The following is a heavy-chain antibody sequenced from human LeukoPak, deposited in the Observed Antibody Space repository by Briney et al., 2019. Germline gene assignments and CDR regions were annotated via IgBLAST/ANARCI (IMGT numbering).Heavy chain of an antibody. D-gene: IGHD1-26*01. Sequence: ASVKVSCKASGYTFTSYDINWVRQATGQGLEWMGWMNPNSGDTNYAQKLQGRVTMTTDTSTSTAYMELRSLRSDDTAVYYCARDHSSGSYFNWGQGTLVTVSS. J-gene: IGHJ4*02. V-gene: IGHV1-18*01. CDR2: MNPNSGDT. CDR1: GYTFTSYD. CDR3: ARDHSSGSYFN.